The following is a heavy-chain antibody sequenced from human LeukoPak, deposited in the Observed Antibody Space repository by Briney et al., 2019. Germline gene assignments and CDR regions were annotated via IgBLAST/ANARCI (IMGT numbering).Heavy chain of an antibody. CDR3: TREGSGRGIYFDH. J-gene: IGHJ4*02. V-gene: IGHV4-39*02. CDR2: IYHNGNT. Sequence: SQTLSLTCSVSGGSITNGDYYSAWIRQPPGKGLEWIATIYHNGNTNYNPSLKTPVTISLDTSASQCCLKLTFVTAADAAIYYCTREGSGRGIYFDHWGQGTLVGVSS. CDR1: GGSITNGDYY. D-gene: IGHD3-10*01.